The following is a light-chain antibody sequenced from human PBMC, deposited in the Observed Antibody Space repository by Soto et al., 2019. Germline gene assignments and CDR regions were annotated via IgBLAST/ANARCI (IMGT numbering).Light chain of an antibody. V-gene: IGLV2-23*01. CDR1: SSDVGGYNL. CDR2: EDT. CDR3: CSYAGSSTWV. Sequence: QSALPQPASVSGSPGQSITISCTGTSSDVGGYNLVSWYQQYPGKAPKLMIYEDTKRPSGVSNRFSGSKSGYTASLTISGLQAEDEADYHCCSYAGSSTWVFGGGTKLTVL. J-gene: IGLJ3*02.